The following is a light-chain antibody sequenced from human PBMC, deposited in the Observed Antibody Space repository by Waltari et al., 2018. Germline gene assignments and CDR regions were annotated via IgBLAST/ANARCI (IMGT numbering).Light chain of an antibody. V-gene: IGKV1-5*03. CDR3: QQCNSYLLT. CDR1: QSIGSS. CDR2: EAS. Sequence: DIQMTQSPSTLSASVGDRVTITCRASQSIGSSLAWYQQKPGKAPKVVIYEASSLESGVPSRFSGSGSGTEFTLTISSLQLDDFATYYCQQCNSYLLTFGGGTKVEIK. J-gene: IGKJ4*01.